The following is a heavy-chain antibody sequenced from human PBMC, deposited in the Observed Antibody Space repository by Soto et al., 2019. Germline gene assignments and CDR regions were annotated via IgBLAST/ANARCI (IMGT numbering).Heavy chain of an antibody. J-gene: IGHJ4*02. Sequence: SETLSLTCTVSGGSISSYYWSWIRQPPGKGLEWIGYIYYSGSTNYNPSLKSRVTISVDTSKNQFSLKLSSVTAADTAVYYCARGRRYYDSSGYYFDYWGQGTLVTVSS. CDR2: IYYSGST. D-gene: IGHD3-22*01. CDR3: ARGRRYYDSSGYYFDY. CDR1: GGSISSYY. V-gene: IGHV4-59*01.